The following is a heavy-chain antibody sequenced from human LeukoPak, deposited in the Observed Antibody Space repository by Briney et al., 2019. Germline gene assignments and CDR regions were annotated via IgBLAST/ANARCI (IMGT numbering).Heavy chain of an antibody. D-gene: IGHD3-9*01. V-gene: IGHV3-21*01. CDR3: AKGKLRYFDWSTPPFFDY. Sequence: PGGSLRLSCAASGFTFSSYSMNWVRQAPGKGLEWVSSISSSSSYIYYADSVKGRFTISRDNAKNTLYLQMNSLRAEDTAVYYCAKGKLRYFDWSTPPFFDYWGQGTLVTVSS. J-gene: IGHJ4*02. CDR2: ISSSSSYI. CDR1: GFTFSSYS.